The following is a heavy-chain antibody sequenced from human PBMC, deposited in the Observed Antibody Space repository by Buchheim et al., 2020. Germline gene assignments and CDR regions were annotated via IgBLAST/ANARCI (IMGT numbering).Heavy chain of an antibody. V-gene: IGHV3-23*01. CDR1: GFTFSSYA. D-gene: IGHD3-22*01. Sequence: EVQLLESGGGLVQPGGSLRLSCAASGFTFSSYAMSWVRQAPGKGLEWVSAVSGSGSRTYYADSVKGRFTISRDNSKNTLYLQMNSLRAEDTAVYFCAKDPNYYDSSGYYLGPTNWYFDLWGRGTL. J-gene: IGHJ2*01. CDR2: VSGSGSRT. CDR3: AKDPNYYDSSGYYLGPTNWYFDL.